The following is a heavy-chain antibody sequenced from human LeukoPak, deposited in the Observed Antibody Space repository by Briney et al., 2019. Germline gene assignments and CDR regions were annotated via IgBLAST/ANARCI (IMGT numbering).Heavy chain of an antibody. CDR3: ARDRYCSSTSCYTSEDY. Sequence: PGGSLRLSCAASGFTFSSYWMHWVRQAPGKGLVWVSRINSDGSSTSYADSVKGRFTISRDNAKNTLYLQMNSLRAEDTAVYYCARDRYCSSTSCYTSEDYWGQGTLVTVSS. J-gene: IGHJ4*02. CDR2: INSDGSST. V-gene: IGHV3-74*01. D-gene: IGHD2-2*02. CDR1: GFTFSSYW.